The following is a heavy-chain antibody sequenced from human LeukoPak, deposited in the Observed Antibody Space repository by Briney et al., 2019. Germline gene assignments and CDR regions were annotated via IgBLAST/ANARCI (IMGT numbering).Heavy chain of an antibody. Sequence: SETLSLTCTASGYSISSGYYWGWIRQPPGKGLEWIGSIYHSGSTYYNPSLKSRVTISVDTSKNQFSLKLSSVTAADPAVYYCARDTAMAPDNWFDPWGQGTLVTVSS. CDR1: GYSISSGYY. CDR3: ARDTAMAPDNWFDP. V-gene: IGHV4-38-2*02. CDR2: IYHSGST. J-gene: IGHJ5*02. D-gene: IGHD5-18*01.